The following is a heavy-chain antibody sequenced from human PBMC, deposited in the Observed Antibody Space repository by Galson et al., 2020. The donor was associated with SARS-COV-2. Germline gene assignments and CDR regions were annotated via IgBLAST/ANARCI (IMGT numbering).Heavy chain of an antibody. CDR3: ATGSPWGRDNWFDP. CDR2: FDPEDGET. CDR1: GYTLTELS. Sequence: KISCKVSGYTLTELSMHWVRQAPGKGLEWMGGFDPEDGETIYAQKFQGRVTMTEDTSTDTAYMELSSLRSEDTAVYYCATGSPWGRDNWFDPWGQGTLVTVSS. D-gene: IGHD7-27*01. V-gene: IGHV1-24*01. J-gene: IGHJ5*02.